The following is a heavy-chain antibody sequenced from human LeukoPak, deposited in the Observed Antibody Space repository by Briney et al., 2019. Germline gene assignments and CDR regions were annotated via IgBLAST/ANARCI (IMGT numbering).Heavy chain of an antibody. CDR2: IIPIVGKV. Sequence: ASVKVSCKASGDIFSRYGISWVRQAPGQGLEWMGRIIPIVGKVNYAQKFQGRVTFSTDESTSTAYMELSSLRSEDTAVYYCARVLVYYSSSPYFDYWGQGTLVTVSS. CDR1: GDIFSRYG. CDR3: ARVLVYYSSSPYFDY. V-gene: IGHV1-69*05. J-gene: IGHJ4*02. D-gene: IGHD6-6*01.